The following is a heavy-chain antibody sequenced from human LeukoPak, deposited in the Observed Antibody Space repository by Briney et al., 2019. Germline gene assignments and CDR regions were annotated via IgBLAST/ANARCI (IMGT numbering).Heavy chain of an antibody. CDR3: AARPRMPPRFDY. V-gene: IGHV3-23*01. CDR2: ISNGGGSA. CDR1: GFTFSGYP. D-gene: IGHD1-14*01. Sequence: GGSLRLSCAGSGFTFSGYPMSWVRQAPGKGLQWVSAISNGGGSAYYADSVKGRFTISRDNSKSTLYLQMNSLRAEDTAIYYCAARPRMPPRFDYWGQGALVTVSS. J-gene: IGHJ4*02.